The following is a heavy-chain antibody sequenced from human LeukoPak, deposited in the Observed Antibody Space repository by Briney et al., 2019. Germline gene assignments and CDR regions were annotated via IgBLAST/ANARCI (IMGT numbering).Heavy chain of an antibody. Sequence: KSGESLKISCKGSGYRFTSYWIGWVRQMPGKGLEWMGIIYPGDSDTRYSPSFKGQITISADKSISTAYLQWSSLKASDTAMYYCARLYRWLQSGYDAFDIWGQGTMVTVSS. CDR3: ARLYRWLQSGYDAFDI. V-gene: IGHV5-51*01. J-gene: IGHJ3*02. CDR2: IYPGDSDT. CDR1: GYRFTSYW. D-gene: IGHD5-24*01.